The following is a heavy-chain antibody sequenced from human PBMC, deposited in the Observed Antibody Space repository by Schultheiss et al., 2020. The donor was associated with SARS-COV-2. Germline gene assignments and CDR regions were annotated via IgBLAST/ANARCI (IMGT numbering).Heavy chain of an antibody. J-gene: IGHJ4*02. D-gene: IGHD6-6*01. CDR2: ISSSSSTI. CDR3: ASSYSSSSLGY. V-gene: IGHV3-11*01. CDR1: GFTFSDYY. Sequence: GGSLRLSCAASGFTFSDYYMSWIRQAPGKGLEWVSYISSSSSTIYYADSVKGRFTISRDNAKNSLYLQMNSLRAEDTAVYYCASSYSSSSLGYWGQGTLVTVSS.